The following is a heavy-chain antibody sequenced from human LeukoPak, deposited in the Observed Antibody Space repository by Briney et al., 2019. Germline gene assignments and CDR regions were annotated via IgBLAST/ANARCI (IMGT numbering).Heavy chain of an antibody. CDR1: GYTFTSYA. Sequence: ASVKVSYKASGYTFTSYAISWVRQAPGQGLEWMGWISADNGNTDYAQKFQGRVTITADKSTSTAYMELSSLRSEDTAVYYCATRYYDILTGTYPPHYYYYMDVWGKGTTVTVSS. D-gene: IGHD3-9*01. J-gene: IGHJ6*03. CDR2: ISADNGNT. V-gene: IGHV1-18*01. CDR3: ATRYYDILTGTYPPHYYYYMDV.